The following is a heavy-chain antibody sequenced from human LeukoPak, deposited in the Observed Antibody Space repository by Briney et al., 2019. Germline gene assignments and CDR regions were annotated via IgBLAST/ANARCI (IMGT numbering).Heavy chain of an antibody. D-gene: IGHD4-17*01. CDR2: IKSKTDGGTT. Sequence: PGGSLRLSCAASGFTFSSYGMSWVRQAPGKGLEWVGRIKSKTDGGTTDYAAPVKGRFTISRDDSKNTLYLQMNSLKTEDTAVYYCTTVDYGDYLFYYYYMDVWGKGTTVTVSS. J-gene: IGHJ6*03. V-gene: IGHV3-15*01. CDR3: TTVDYGDYLFYYYYMDV. CDR1: GFTFSSYG.